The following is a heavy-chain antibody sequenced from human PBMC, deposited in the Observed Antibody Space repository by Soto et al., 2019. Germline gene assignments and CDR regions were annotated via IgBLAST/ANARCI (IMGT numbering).Heavy chain of an antibody. V-gene: IGHV1-69*02. D-gene: IGHD1-1*01. CDR2: IIPILGIA. CDR1: GGTFSSYT. J-gene: IGHJ5*02. Sequence: VQLVQSGAEVKKPGSSVKVSCKASGGTFSSYTISWVRQAPGQGLEWMGRIIPILGIANYAQKFQGRVTITADKSTSKAYMELSSLRSEDTAVYYCAWVVHLERRFVFDPWGQGTLVTVSS. CDR3: AWVVHLERRFVFDP.